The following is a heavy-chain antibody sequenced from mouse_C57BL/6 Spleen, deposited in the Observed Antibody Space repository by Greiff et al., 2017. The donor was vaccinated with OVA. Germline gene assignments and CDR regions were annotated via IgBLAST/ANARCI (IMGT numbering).Heavy chain of an antibody. CDR3: ARLEGDGYDVDDMDY. V-gene: IGHV1-18*01. D-gene: IGHD2-2*01. CDR1: GYTFTDYY. CDR2: INPNNGGT. Sequence: EVQLQQSGPELVKPGASVKISCKASGYTFTDYYMDWVKQSHGKSLEWIGDINPNNGGTNYNQKFKGKATLTVDKSSSTAYMELRSLTSEDTAVYYCARLEGDGYDVDDMDYWGQGTTVTVSS. J-gene: IGHJ4*01.